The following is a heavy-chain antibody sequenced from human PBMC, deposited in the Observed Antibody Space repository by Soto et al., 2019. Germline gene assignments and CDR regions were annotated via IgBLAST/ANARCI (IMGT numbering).Heavy chain of an antibody. CDR3: AREAGYQETIGQQLPDC. Sequence: QVQLVESGGGVVQPGGSLRLSCAASGFTFYNYGMHWVRQAPGKGLEWVAGIWHDASNKYYAGSVKGRYTISRDNYKNMLYLQMTSLRADDTAAYYCAREAGYQETIGQQLPDCWGQGIMVTVSS. V-gene: IGHV3-33*01. D-gene: IGHD6-13*01. CDR1: GFTFYNYG. J-gene: IGHJ4*02. CDR2: IWHDASNK.